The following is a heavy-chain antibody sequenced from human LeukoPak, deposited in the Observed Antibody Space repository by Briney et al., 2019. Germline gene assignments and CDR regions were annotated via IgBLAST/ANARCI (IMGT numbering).Heavy chain of an antibody. D-gene: IGHD3-10*01. CDR2: IYYSGST. CDR3: AGEGDYFDY. V-gene: IGHV4-59*08. CDR1: GGSISSYY. J-gene: IGHJ4*02. Sequence: SETLSLTCTISGGSISSYYWSWIRQPRGKGLEWIGYIYYSGSTNYNPSLKSRVTISVDTSKKQFSLKLSSVTAADTAVYYCAGEGDYFDYWGQGTLVTVSS.